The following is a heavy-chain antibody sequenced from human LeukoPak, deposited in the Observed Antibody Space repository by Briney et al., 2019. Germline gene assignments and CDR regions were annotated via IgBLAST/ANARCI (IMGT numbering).Heavy chain of an antibody. CDR3: ARTTNYYDSSGYFPFDY. CDR2: IIPIFGTA. Sequence: SVKVSCKASGGTFSSYAISWVRQATGQGLEWMGGIIPIFGTANYAQKFQGRVTITADESTSTAYMELSSLRSEDTAVYYCARTTNYYDSSGYFPFDYWGQGTLVTVSS. J-gene: IGHJ4*02. V-gene: IGHV1-69*01. CDR1: GGTFSSYA. D-gene: IGHD3-22*01.